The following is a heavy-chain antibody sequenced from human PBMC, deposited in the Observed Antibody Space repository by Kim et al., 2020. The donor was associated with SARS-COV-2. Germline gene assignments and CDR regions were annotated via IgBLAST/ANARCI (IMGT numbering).Heavy chain of an antibody. D-gene: IGHD2-2*01. J-gene: IGHJ6*02. V-gene: IGHV3-13*01. CDR1: EFLLSNYD. CDR2: IGSAGDT. Sequence: GGSLRLSCAASEFLLSNYDIHWVRQGTGKGLEWVSGIGSAGDTHYSDSVKGRFTVSRENAKNSVYLQMNSLRGGDTAVYYCTRKRPSDGMEVWGQGTTVTVSS. CDR3: TRKRPSDGMEV.